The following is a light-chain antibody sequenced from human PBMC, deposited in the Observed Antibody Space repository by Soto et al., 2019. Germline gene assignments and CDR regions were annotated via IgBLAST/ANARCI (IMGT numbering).Light chain of an antibody. J-gene: IGKJ4*01. CDR1: ETISRD. CDR3: QQYNKWPLT. Sequence: IVMTQSPATLSVSPGEGANLSCRASETISRDLAWYQQKPGQSPRLLIFGAFTRATGVPVRFSGSGSGTEFTLTVSRLQSEDVAVYFCQQYNKWPLTFGGGTRVEIK. CDR2: GAF. V-gene: IGKV3D-15*01.